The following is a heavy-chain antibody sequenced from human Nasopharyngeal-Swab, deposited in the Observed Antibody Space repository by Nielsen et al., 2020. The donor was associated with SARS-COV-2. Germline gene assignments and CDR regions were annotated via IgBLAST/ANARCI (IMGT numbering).Heavy chain of an antibody. CDR2: INWDGGDT. D-gene: IGHD6-19*01. J-gene: IGHJ4*02. CDR3: AKDHSSGWLDY. Sequence: GESLKISCAASGFTFDAYTMHWVRQAPGKGLEWVSLINWDGGDTSYADSVKGRFTISGDNSENSLYLQMNSLRIEDTALYYCAKDHSSGWLDYWGQGTLVTVSS. V-gene: IGHV3-43*01. CDR1: GFTFDAYT.